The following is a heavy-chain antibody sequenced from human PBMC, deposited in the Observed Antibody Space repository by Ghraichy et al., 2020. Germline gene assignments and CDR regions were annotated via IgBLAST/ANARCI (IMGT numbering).Heavy chain of an antibody. Sequence: GESLNISCAASGFSFSNYEFNWVRQAPGKGLEWVSYISSSGGTIFYADSVKGRFTISRDSAKSSLYLQMNSLRAEETALYYCAREDIPADGPFDYWGQGALVTVSS. J-gene: IGHJ4*02. CDR1: GFSFSNYE. V-gene: IGHV3-48*03. D-gene: IGHD6-13*01. CDR3: AREDIPADGPFDY. CDR2: ISSSGGTI.